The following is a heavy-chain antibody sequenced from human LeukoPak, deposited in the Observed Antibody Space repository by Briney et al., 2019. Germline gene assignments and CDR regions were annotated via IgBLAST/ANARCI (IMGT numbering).Heavy chain of an antibody. V-gene: IGHV3-33*08. CDR2: IGDDGSNK. CDR1: GFTFSSYA. CDR3: ARDKQQLANWFDA. J-gene: IGHJ5*02. D-gene: IGHD6-13*01. Sequence: GGPPRLSCAASGFTFSSYAMRSVRQAPGRGGEWVAVIGDDGSNKYYADSVKGRLTTSRDNSKNTMYLQMNSLRAEDTAVYYCARDKQQLANWFDAWGQGTLVTVPS.